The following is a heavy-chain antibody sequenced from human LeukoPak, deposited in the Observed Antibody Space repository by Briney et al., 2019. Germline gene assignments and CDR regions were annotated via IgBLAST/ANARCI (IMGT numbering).Heavy chain of an antibody. J-gene: IGHJ4*02. Sequence: SETLSLTCTVSGGSISSYYWSWIRQPPGKELEWIGYIYYSGSTNYNPSLKSRVTISVDTSKNQFSLKLSSVTAADTAVYYCARVGSSWRYFDYWGQGTLVTASS. CDR1: GGSISSYY. CDR2: IYYSGST. D-gene: IGHD6-13*01. CDR3: ARVGSSWRYFDY. V-gene: IGHV4-59*01.